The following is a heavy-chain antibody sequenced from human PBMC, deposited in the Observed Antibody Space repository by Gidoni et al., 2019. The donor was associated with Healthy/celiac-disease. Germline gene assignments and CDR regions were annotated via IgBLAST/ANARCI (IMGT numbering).Heavy chain of an antibody. CDR1: GFTFSSYG. CDR3: ARDKSGIAARLAAPLDY. J-gene: IGHJ4*02. D-gene: IGHD6-6*01. Sequence: QVQLVESGGGVVQPGRSLRLSCAASGFTFSSYGMHWVRQAPGKVLEWVAVIWYDGSNKDYADSVKGRFTISRDNSKNTLYLQMNSLRAEDTAVYYCARDKSGIAARLAAPLDYWGQGTLVTVSS. CDR2: IWYDGSNK. V-gene: IGHV3-33*01.